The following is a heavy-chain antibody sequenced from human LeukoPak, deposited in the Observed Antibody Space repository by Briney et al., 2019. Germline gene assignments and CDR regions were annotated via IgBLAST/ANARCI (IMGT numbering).Heavy chain of an antibody. V-gene: IGHV4-4*07. D-gene: IGHD2-15*01. CDR2: IYSSGTT. CDR3: GRQVEGACDL. CDR1: GGSIRDYY. J-gene: IGHJ3*01. Sequence: SETLSLTCTVSGGSIRDYYWQWTRQPAGKGLEWIGRIYSSGTTNYNPSLNSRVTMSVDTSKNQVSLKLNSVTAADTAVYYCGRQVEGACDLWGQGTMVTVSS.